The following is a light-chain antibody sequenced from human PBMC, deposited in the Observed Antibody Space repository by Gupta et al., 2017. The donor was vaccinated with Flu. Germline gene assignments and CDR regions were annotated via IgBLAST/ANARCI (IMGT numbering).Light chain of an antibody. J-gene: IGLJ3*02. CDR3: ETYDRSLRAWGV. CDR1: SSNIGNKY. V-gene: IGLV1-51*01. Sequence: QSFFAQPPSVSAAPGQKVTIPCSGSSSNIGNKYVAWYQQIPGTAPKLLMYDKNNRPSGIPDRFSGSKSGTSATLAISGLQTGDEAVYYCETYDRSLRAWGVFGGGTKVTVL. CDR2: DKN.